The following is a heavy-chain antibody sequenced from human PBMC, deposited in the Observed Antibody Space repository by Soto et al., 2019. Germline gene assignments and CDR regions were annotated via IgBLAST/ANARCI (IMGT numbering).Heavy chain of an antibody. V-gene: IGHV1-58*01. CDR2: IVVGSGNT. J-gene: IGHJ5*02. CDR3: AREGIYGGASWFDP. D-gene: IGHD4-17*01. Sequence: SVKVSCKASGFTFTSSAVQWVRQARGQRLEWIGWIVVGSGNTNYALKFQERVTITRDMSTSTAYMELSSLRSEDTAVYYCAREGIYGGASWFDPWGQGTLVTVSS. CDR1: GFTFTSSA.